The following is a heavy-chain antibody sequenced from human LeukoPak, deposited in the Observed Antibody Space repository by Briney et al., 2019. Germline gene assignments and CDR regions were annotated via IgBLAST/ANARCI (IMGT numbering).Heavy chain of an antibody. D-gene: IGHD5-18*01. J-gene: IGHJ3*02. Sequence: GGSLRLSCAASGFTFSDYYMSWIRQAPGKGLEWVSYISSSVSYRNYADYADSVKGRFTISRDNAKSSLYLQTNSLRADDTAVYYCARGRPGYSYGFGAFDIWGKGTMVTVSS. CDR3: ARGRPGYSYGFGAFDI. CDR2: ISSSVSYRNYA. CDR1: GFTFSDYY. V-gene: IGHV3-11*06.